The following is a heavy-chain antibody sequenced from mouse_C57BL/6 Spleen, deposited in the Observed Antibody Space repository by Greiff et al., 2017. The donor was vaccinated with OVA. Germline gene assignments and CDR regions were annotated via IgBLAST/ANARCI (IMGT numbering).Heavy chain of an antibody. D-gene: IGHD2-3*01. CDR1: GYSITSGYY. J-gene: IGHJ1*03. Sequence: VQLKESGPGLVKPSQSLSLTCSVTGYSITSGYYWNWIRQFPGNKLEWMGYISYDGSNNYNPSLKNRISITRDTSKNQFFLKLNSVTTEDTATYYCARGDGYYEGYFDVWGTGTTVTVSS. CDR2: ISYDGSN. CDR3: ARGDGYYEGYFDV. V-gene: IGHV3-6*01.